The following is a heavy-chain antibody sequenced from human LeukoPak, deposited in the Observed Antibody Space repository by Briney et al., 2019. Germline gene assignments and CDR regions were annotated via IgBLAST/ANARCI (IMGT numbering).Heavy chain of an antibody. D-gene: IGHD2-21*01. Sequence: GGSLRLSCAASGLTGSHNYVSWVRQAPGKGLEWVSAIHTSGDTCYADSVKGRFTISRDKSTNTLYLQMDSLRADDTAVYYCVKAAPRNCAPITCSLFDKWGQGTLVSVSS. V-gene: IGHV3-53*01. J-gene: IGHJ4*02. CDR3: VKAAPRNCAPITCSLFDK. CDR2: IHTSGDT. CDR1: GLTGSHNY.